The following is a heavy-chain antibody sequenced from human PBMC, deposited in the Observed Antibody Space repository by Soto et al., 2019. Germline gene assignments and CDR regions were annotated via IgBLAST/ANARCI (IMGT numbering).Heavy chain of an antibody. D-gene: IGHD3-3*01. CDR1: GYTFTDFG. J-gene: IGHJ6*02. V-gene: IGHV1-18*04. CDR2: ISACSGKT. Sequence: QVQLVQAGVEVKRPGASVKVTCKASGYTFTDFGIAWGRQAPGQGLERMGWISACSGKTKYAHELQDRFTMTADPSTNTASKEWRSLLSNDTAVYFCARGRRYHHFWSGTYGMDFWGQGTTVIGYS. CDR3: ARGRRYHHFWSGTYGMDF.